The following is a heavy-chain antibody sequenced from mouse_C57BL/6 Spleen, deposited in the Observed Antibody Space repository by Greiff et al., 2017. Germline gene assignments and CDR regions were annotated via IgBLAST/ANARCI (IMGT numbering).Heavy chain of an antibody. D-gene: IGHD2-4*01. CDR1: GFTFSNYW. Sequence: DVKLVESGGGLVQPGGSMKLSCVASGFTFSNYWMNWVRQSPEKGLEWVAQIRLKSDNYATHYAESVKGRFTISRDDSKSSVDLQMNTLRAEDTGIYYCTGIYYDSDHWGQGTTPTVSS. CDR2: IRLKSDNYAT. V-gene: IGHV6-3*01. CDR3: TGIYYDSDH. J-gene: IGHJ2*01.